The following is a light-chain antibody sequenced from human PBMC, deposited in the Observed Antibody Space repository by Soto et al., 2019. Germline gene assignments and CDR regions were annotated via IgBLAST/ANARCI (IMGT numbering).Light chain of an antibody. Sequence: DIQMTQSPSSLSASVGDRVTITCRASQSISSYLNWYQQKPGKAPNLLIYAASSLQSGVPSRFSGSGSGTDFALTISSLQPEDFATYYCQESYSNSWTFGQGTKVDIK. CDR1: QSISSY. CDR2: AAS. CDR3: QESYSNSWT. J-gene: IGKJ1*01. V-gene: IGKV1-39*01.